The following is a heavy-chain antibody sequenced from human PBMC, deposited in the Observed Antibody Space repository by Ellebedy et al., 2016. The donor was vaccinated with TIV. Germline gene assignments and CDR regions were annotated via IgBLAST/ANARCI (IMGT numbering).Heavy chain of an antibody. J-gene: IGHJ5*02. D-gene: IGHD5-18*01. Sequence: AASVKVSCKASGGTFSSYAISWVRQASGQGLEWMGWVNPKTGDTDYAQKFRGRVTMTRNTSITTAYLYLTSLRFEETAVYYCTRGGTKGGYTWFDPWGQGTLVIVSS. CDR2: VNPKTGDT. CDR1: GGTFSSYA. V-gene: IGHV1-8*02. CDR3: TRGGTKGGYTWFDP.